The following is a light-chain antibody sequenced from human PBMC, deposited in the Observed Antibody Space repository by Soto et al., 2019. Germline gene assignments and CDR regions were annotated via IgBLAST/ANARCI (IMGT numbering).Light chain of an antibody. CDR2: EGI. J-gene: IGLJ1*01. CDR3: CSYAGSSTFV. V-gene: IGLV2-23*01. CDR1: TSDVGNYNF. Sequence: QSVLTQPASVSGSPGQSITISCTGTTSDVGNYNFVSWYQQHPGKAPKLIIYEGIKRPSGVSTRFSGSKSGITASLTISGLQAGDEADYSCCSYAGSSTFVFGTGTKGTVL.